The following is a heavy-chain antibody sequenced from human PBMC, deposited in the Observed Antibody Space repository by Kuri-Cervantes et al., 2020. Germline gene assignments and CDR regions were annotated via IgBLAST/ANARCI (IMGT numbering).Heavy chain of an antibody. CDR3: ATGVDDILTGPPPGFQH. CDR1: GYTFTYRY. CDR2: ITPFNGNT. Sequence: SVKVSCKASGYTFTYRYLHWVRQAPGQALEWMGWITPFNGNTNYAQKFQDRVTITRDRSMSTAYMELSSLRSEDTAVYYCATGVDDILTGPPPGFQHWGQGTLVTVSS. D-gene: IGHD3-9*01. J-gene: IGHJ1*01. V-gene: IGHV1-45*02.